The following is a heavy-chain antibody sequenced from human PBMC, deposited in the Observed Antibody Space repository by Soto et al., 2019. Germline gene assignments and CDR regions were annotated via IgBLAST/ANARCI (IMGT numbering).Heavy chain of an antibody. CDR2: INSDGSST. J-gene: IGHJ5*02. CDR3: ARDRSYPPIGWFDP. CDR1: GFTFSSYW. Sequence: GGSLRLSCAASGFTFSSYWMHWVRQAPEKGLMWVSHINSDGSSTTYADSVKGRFTISRDNAKNTLYLQMNSLRAEDTAVYYCARDRSYPPIGWFDPWGQGTLVTVSS. D-gene: IGHD3-16*01. V-gene: IGHV3-74*01.